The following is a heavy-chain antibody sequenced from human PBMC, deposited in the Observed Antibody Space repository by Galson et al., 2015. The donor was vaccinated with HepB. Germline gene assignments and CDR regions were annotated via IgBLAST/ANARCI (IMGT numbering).Heavy chain of an antibody. D-gene: IGHD3-10*01. V-gene: IGHV1-2*05. CDR1: GYTFTGYY. CDR2: INPNSGGT. CDR3: ARGVPLGYGSGSYYDDAFDI. Sequence: SVKVSCKASGYTFTGYYMHWVRQAPGQGLEWMGRINPNSGGTNYAQKFQGRVTMTRDTSISTAYMEPSRLRSDDTVVYYCARGVPLGYGSGSYYDDAFDIWGQGTMVTVSS. J-gene: IGHJ3*02.